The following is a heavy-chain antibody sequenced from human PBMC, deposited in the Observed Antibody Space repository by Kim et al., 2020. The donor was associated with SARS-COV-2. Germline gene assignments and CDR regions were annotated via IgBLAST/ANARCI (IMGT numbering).Heavy chain of an antibody. D-gene: IGHD3-22*01. J-gene: IGHJ3*02. Sequence: SVKVSCKASGGTFSSYAISWVRQAPGQGLEWMGGIIPIFGTANYAQKFQGRVTITADESTSTAYMERSSRRSEDTAVYYCARDETPSSYYDTYHGRKNASDIWGQGTMVTVSS. V-gene: IGHV1-69*13. CDR3: ARDETPSSYYDTYHGRKNASDI. CDR2: IIPIFGTA. CDR1: GGTFSSYA.